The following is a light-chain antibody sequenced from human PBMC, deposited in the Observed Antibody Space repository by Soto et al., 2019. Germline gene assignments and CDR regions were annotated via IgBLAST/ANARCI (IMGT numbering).Light chain of an antibody. Sequence: EIVLTQSPGTRSLSPGERATLSCRASQSVSGDYLVWYQQKPGQAPRLLIYGASYRATGIPDRFSGSGSGTDFTLTISRLEPEDFAVYYCQQYGSSPLTFGQGTKVDIK. CDR2: GAS. CDR1: QSVSGDY. J-gene: IGKJ1*01. CDR3: QQYGSSPLT. V-gene: IGKV3-20*01.